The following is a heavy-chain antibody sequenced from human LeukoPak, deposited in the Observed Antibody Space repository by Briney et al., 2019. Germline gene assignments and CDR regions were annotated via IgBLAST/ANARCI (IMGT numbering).Heavy chain of an antibody. CDR2: ISAYNGNT. CDR3: ARHNTPRRRIVVPVGNWKLSRTNWFDP. Sequence: ASVKVSCKASGYTFTSYGISWVRQAPGQGLEWMGWISAYNGNTNYAQKLQGRVTMTTGTSTSTAYMELRSLRSDDTAVYYCARHNTPRRRIVVPVGNWKLSRTNWFDPWGQGTLVTVSS. V-gene: IGHV1-18*01. D-gene: IGHD2-2*01. J-gene: IGHJ5*02. CDR1: GYTFTSYG.